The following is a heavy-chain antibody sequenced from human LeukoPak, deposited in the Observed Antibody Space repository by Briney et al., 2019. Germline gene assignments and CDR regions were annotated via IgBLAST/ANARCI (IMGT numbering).Heavy chain of an antibody. V-gene: IGHV1-2*02. J-gene: IGHJ4*02. CDR3: ARLADCSSSSCRSFDY. D-gene: IGHD2-2*01. Sequence: ASVNVSCKAPGYPFTGYYLHWVRQAPGQGLEWMGWINPNSGFTNYAQKFQGRVTMTRDTSISTAYVELSRLRSDDTAVYYCARLADCSSSSCRSFDYWGQGTLVTVSS. CDR2: INPNSGFT. CDR1: GYPFTGYY.